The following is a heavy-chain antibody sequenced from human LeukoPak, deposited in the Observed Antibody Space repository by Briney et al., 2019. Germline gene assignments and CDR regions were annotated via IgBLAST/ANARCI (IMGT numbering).Heavy chain of an antibody. Sequence: GASVKVSCKASGYTFTSYGISWVRQAPGQGLEWMGWISAYNGSTSYAQKFQGRVTMTRDMSTSTVYMELSSLRSEDTAVYYCARELIAARGFDPWGQGTLVTVSS. CDR2: ISAYNGST. D-gene: IGHD6-6*01. J-gene: IGHJ5*02. V-gene: IGHV1-18*01. CDR3: ARELIAARGFDP. CDR1: GYTFTSYG.